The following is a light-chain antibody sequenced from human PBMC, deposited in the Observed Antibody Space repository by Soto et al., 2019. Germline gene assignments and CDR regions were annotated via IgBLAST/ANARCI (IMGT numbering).Light chain of an antibody. J-gene: IGLJ3*02. CDR1: SGHSNYA. CDR3: PTWGSGIVV. CDR2: LNSDGSH. Sequence: QPVLTQSPSASASLGASVKLTCTLSSGHSNYAIAWHQQQSEKGPRYLMKLNSDGSHSKGDGIPDRFSGPSTGAERYLTDASVQYEQEPTSRRPTWGSGIVVFGGRTQQTVL. V-gene: IGLV4-69*01.